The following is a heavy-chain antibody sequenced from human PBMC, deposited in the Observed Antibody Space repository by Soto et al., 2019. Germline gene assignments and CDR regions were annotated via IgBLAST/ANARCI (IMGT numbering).Heavy chain of an antibody. Sequence: GGSLRLSCAASGFTFSSYSMNWVRQAPGKGLEWVSYISSSSSTIYYADSVKGRFTISRDNAKNSLYLQMNSLRAEDTAVYYCARDLGSSWYPEYFQHWGQGIMVTVS. CDR3: ARDLGSSWYPEYFQH. J-gene: IGHJ1*01. V-gene: IGHV3-48*01. D-gene: IGHD6-13*01. CDR1: GFTFSSYS. CDR2: ISSSSSTI.